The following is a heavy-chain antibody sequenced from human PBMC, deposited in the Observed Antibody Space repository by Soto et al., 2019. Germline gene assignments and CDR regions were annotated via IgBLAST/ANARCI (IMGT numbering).Heavy chain of an antibody. CDR3: ARDKYSYGIMGYYYYGMDV. CDR2: IYTSGST. D-gene: IGHD5-18*01. Sequence: ASETLSLTCTVSGGSISSYYWSWIRQPAGKGLEWIGRIYTSGSTNYNPSLKSRVTMSVDTSKNQFSLKLSSVTAADTAVYYCARDKYSYGIMGYYYYGMDVWGQGTTVTVSS. CDR1: GGSISSYY. V-gene: IGHV4-4*07. J-gene: IGHJ6*02.